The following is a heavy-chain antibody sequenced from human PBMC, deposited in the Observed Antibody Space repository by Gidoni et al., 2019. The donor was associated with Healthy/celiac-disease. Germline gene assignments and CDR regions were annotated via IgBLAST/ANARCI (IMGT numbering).Heavy chain of an antibody. CDR1: GGSISSGSYY. D-gene: IGHD6-13*01. CDR2: IYTSGST. J-gene: IGHJ5*02. CDR3: ARGSGIAAAGTPFNWFDP. Sequence: QVQLQESGPRLVKPAQTLSLTCTVAGGSISSGSYYWSWIRQPAGKGLEWIGRIYTSGSTNYNPSLKSRVTISVDTSTNQFSLKLSSVTAADTAVYYCARGSGIAAAGTPFNWFDPWGQGTLVTVSS. V-gene: IGHV4-61*02.